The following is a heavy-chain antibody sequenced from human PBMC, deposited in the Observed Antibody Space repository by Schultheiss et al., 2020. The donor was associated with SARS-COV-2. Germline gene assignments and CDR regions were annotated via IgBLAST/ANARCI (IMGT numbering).Heavy chain of an antibody. D-gene: IGHD2-15*01. CDR2: IYYSGST. CDR3: ARGNIVVVVAATRSSWFDP. CDR1: GGSISSYY. Sequence: GSLRLSCTVSGGSISSYYWSWIRQPPGKGLEWIGYIYYSGSTNYNPSLKSRVTISVDTSKNQFSLKLSSVTAADTAVYYCARGNIVVVVAATRSSWFDPWGQGTLVTVSS. V-gene: IGHV4-59*12. J-gene: IGHJ5*02.